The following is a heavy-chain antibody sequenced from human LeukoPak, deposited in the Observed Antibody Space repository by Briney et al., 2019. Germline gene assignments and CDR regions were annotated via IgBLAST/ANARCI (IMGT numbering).Heavy chain of an antibody. J-gene: IGHJ4*02. CDR3: ARDYGGNSGY. D-gene: IGHD4-23*01. V-gene: IGHV1-18*01. CDR2: ISAYNGNT. CDR1: GYTFTSYG. Sequence: EASVKVSCKASGYTFTSYGISWVRQAPGQGLEWMGWISAYNGNTNYAQKLQGRVTMTRDTSTSTVYMELSSLRSEDTAVYYCARDYGGNSGYWGQGTLVTVSS.